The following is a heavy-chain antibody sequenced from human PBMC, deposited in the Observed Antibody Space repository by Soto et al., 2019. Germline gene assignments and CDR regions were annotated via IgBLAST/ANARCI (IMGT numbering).Heavy chain of an antibody. CDR2: IRSKPNSYAT. V-gene: IGHV3-73*02. J-gene: IGHJ6*02. Sequence: EVQLVESGGGLVQPGGSLKLSCAASGFPFSGSAMHWVRQASGKGLEWVGRIRSKPNSYATTYAASVKGRFTISRNDSKTTAYLQMTSLKTEDTAVYYCAGDHYYNRDVWGRGTTVTVPS. CDR3: AGDHYYNRDV. CDR1: GFPFSGSA. D-gene: IGHD7-27*01.